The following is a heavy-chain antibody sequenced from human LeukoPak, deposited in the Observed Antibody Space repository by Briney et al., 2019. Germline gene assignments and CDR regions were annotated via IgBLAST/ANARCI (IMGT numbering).Heavy chain of an antibody. Sequence: KPSETLSLTCAVYGGSFSGYSWSWIRQPPGKGLEWIGEINHGGTTNYNPSLKSRVTISVDTSKNQFSLKLNSVTAADTAVYYCARDGDAGAFDIWGQGTMVTVSS. CDR3: ARDGDAGAFDI. J-gene: IGHJ3*02. CDR1: GGSFSGYS. D-gene: IGHD7-27*01. V-gene: IGHV4-34*01. CDR2: INHGGTT.